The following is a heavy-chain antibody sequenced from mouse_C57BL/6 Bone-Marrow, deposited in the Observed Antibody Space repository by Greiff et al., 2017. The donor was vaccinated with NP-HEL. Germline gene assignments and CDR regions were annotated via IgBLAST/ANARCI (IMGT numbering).Heavy chain of an antibody. D-gene: IGHD1-1*01. J-gene: IGHJ2*01. CDR2: IDPSDSYT. CDR1: GYTFTSYW. CDR3: ARRGYGSSPDY. V-gene: IGHV1-59*01. Sequence: QVHVKQPGAELVRPGTSVKLSCKASGYTFTSYWMHWVKQRPGQGLEWIGVIDPSDSYTNYNQKFKGKATLTVDTSSSTAYMQLSSLTSEDSAVYYCARRGYGSSPDYWGQGTTLTVSS.